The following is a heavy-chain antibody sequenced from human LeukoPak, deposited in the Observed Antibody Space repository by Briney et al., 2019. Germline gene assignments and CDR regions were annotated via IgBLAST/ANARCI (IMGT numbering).Heavy chain of an antibody. Sequence: PGGSLRLSCAASGFTFSSYWMSWVRQAPGKGLEWVANIEQDGSEEYYVDSVKGRFTISRDNAKNSLYLQMNSLRAEDTAVYYCAKDSDWDYYDSRHYFDYWGQGTLVTVSS. CDR1: GFTFSSYW. CDR3: AKDSDWDYYDSRHYFDY. V-gene: IGHV3-7*03. J-gene: IGHJ4*02. CDR2: IEQDGSEE. D-gene: IGHD3-22*01.